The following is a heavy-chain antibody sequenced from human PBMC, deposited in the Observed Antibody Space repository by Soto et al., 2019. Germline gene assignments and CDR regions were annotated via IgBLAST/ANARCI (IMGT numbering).Heavy chain of an antibody. J-gene: IGHJ4*02. D-gene: IGHD3-22*01. CDR1: GGSISSYY. CDR2: INHSGST. Sequence: PSETLSLTCTVSGGSISSYYWSWIRQPPGKGLEWIGEINHSGSTNYNPSLKSRVTISVDTSKNQFSLKLSSVTAADTAVYYCARTLITMIVVVRRRLDYWGQGTLVIVSS. V-gene: IGHV4-59*12. CDR3: ARTLITMIVVVRRRLDY.